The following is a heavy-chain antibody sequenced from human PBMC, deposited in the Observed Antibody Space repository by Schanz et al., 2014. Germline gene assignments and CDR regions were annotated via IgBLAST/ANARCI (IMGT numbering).Heavy chain of an antibody. J-gene: IGHJ4*02. CDR2: ITSGSAK. V-gene: IGHV3-11*04. CDR1: GFTFRDYQ. D-gene: IGHD6-19*01. CDR3: AKERDTSGWNHGDY. Sequence: QVQLVESGGGLVKPGGSLRLSCTASGFTFRDYQMTWIRQAPGKGLEWVSYITSGSAKFYADSVKGRFTISRDNSKNTLFLQMNSLRTEDTAVYHCAKERDTSGWNHGDYWGQGTLVTVSS.